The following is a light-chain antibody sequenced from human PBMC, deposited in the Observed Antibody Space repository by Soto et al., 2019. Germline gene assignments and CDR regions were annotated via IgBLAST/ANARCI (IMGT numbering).Light chain of an antibody. J-gene: IGKJ2*01. CDR1: QSVYSSS. CDR3: HQYGSSPYT. CDR2: GAS. Sequence: EIVLTQSPVTLSLSPGERATLSCRASQSVYSSSLAWYQQKPGQAPRLLISGASSRATGIPDRFSGSGSGTDFPLTISRLEPEDFAVHYCHQYGSSPYTFGQGTKLDIK. V-gene: IGKV3-20*01.